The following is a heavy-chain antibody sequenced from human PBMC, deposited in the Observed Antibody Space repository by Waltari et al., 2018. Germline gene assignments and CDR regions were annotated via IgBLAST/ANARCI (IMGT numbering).Heavy chain of an antibody. V-gene: IGHV4-34*01. CDR1: RGSLRGYY. CDR2: INHSGST. J-gene: IGHJ4*02. Sequence: QVQLQPWGAGLLKPSETLSLPCAVYRGSLRGYYWSWIRHHPGKGLECIGEINHSGSTNYNTSLKSRVNISVDTSKNQFSLKLSSVTAADTAVYYCARAKYYYDSSGYYSAPRRAFDYWGQGTLVTVSS. CDR3: ARAKYYYDSSGYYSAPRRAFDY. D-gene: IGHD3-22*01.